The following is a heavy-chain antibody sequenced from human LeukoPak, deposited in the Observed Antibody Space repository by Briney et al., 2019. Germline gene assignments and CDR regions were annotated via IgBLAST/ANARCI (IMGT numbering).Heavy chain of an antibody. D-gene: IGHD3-10*01. CDR3: ASLDTQFPTYYYGSGLGG. V-gene: IGHV4-4*02. CDR2: IYHSGST. Sequence: PSETLSLTCTVSGGSISSSNWWSWVRQPPGKGLEWIGEIYHSGSTNYNPSLKSRVTISVDTSKNQFSLKLSSVTAADTAVYYCASLDTQFPTYYYGSGLGGWGQGALVTVSS. CDR1: GGSISSSNW. J-gene: IGHJ4*02.